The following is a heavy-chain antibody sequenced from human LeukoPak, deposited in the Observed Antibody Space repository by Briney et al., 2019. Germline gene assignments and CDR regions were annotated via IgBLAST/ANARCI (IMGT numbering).Heavy chain of an antibody. D-gene: IGHD3-10*01. CDR1: GFTFSSYA. Sequence: PGGSLRLSCAASGFTFSSYAMSWVRQAPGKGLEWVSAICCCGGSTYYADSVKGRFPLSRDKCKNTLHLQMNSLRAEDTAVYYCAKGLVSGSYYKIDYWGQGTLVTVSS. J-gene: IGHJ4*02. CDR2: ICCCGGST. V-gene: IGHV3-23*01. CDR3: AKGLVSGSYYKIDY.